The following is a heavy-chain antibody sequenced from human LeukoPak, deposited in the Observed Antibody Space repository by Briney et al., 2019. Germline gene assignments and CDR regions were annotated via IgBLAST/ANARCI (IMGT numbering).Heavy chain of an antibody. Sequence: SETLSLTCTVSGGSIGSSNYYWGWIRQPPGKGLEWIGHIFYSGNTYYNPSLKSRVTISVDTSKNQFSLHLSSVTAADTATYYSARRGITYSSSFFAFWGQGTLVTVSS. V-gene: IGHV4-39*01. J-gene: IGHJ4*02. CDR3: ARRGITYSSSFFAF. CDR2: IFYSGNT. D-gene: IGHD1-26*01. CDR1: GGSIGSSNYY.